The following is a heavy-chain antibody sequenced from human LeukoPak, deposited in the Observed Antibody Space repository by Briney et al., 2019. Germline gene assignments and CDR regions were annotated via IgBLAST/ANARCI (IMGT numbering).Heavy chain of an antibody. J-gene: IGHJ5*02. V-gene: IGHV4-4*07. CDR1: GGSISTYY. Sequence: SETLSLTCTVSGGSISTYYWRWVRQPAGKGLEWIGRFYTSGNTNYNPALKSRVTMSVDTSKNQFSLKLSSVTAADTAVYYCARDRTEITVRGSHNWFDPWGQGTLVTVSS. CDR3: ARDRTEITVRGSHNWFDP. CDR2: FYTSGNT. D-gene: IGHD4-11*01.